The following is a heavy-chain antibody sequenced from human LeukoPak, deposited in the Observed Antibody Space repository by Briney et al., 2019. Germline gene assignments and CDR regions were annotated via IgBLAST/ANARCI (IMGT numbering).Heavy chain of an antibody. CDR3: ATYRKGGSSSRRFDF. V-gene: IGHV3-11*01. D-gene: IGHD6-6*01. J-gene: IGHJ4*02. Sequence: GGSLRLSCAASGFTFSDYYMSWIRQAPGKGLEWISFISSSSTTIYYADSVKGRFTISRDNAKSSLSLQINSLRAEDTAMYYCATYRKGGSSSRRFDFWGQGTLVTVSS. CDR2: ISSSSTTI. CDR1: GFTFSDYY.